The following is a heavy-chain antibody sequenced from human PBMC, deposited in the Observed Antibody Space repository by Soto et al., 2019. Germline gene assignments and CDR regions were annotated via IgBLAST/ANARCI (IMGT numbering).Heavy chain of an antibody. Sequence: EVQLVESGGGLVQPGGSLRLSCAASGFTVSSNYMSWVRQAPGKGLEWVSVIYSGGSTYYADSVKGRFTISRHNSKNTLYLQLNSLRAEDTAVYCCARDRCSSTSCYGDYWGQGTLVTVSS. CDR3: ARDRCSSTSCYGDY. V-gene: IGHV3-53*04. CDR2: IYSGGST. CDR1: GFTVSSNY. J-gene: IGHJ4*02. D-gene: IGHD2-2*01.